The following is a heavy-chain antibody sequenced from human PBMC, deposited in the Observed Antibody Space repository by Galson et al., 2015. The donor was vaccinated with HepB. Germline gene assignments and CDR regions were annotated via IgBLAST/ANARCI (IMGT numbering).Heavy chain of an antibody. CDR2: INHSGST. CDR1: GGSFSGYY. V-gene: IGHV4-34*01. J-gene: IGHJ6*02. CDR3: ARVRPAASHETVGQQWLESGWGMDV. D-gene: IGHD6-19*01. Sequence: SETLSLTRAVYGGSFSGYYWSWIRQPPGKGLEWIGEINHSGSTNYNPSLKSRVTISVDTSKNQFSLKLSSVTAADTAVYYCARVRPAASHETVGQQWLESGWGMDVWGQGTTVTVSS.